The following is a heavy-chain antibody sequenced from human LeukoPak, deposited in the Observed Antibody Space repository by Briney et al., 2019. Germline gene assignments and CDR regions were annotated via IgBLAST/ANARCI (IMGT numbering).Heavy chain of an antibody. CDR1: GGSFSGYY. V-gene: IGHV4-34*01. CDR2: INHSGST. CDR3: ARGFRLFVH. Sequence: SETLSLTCVVYGGSFSGYYWSWIRQPPGKGLEWIGEINHSGSTNYNPSLKSRVTISVDTSKNQFSLKLSSVTAADTAVYYCARGFRLFVHWGQGTLVTVSS. J-gene: IGHJ4*02.